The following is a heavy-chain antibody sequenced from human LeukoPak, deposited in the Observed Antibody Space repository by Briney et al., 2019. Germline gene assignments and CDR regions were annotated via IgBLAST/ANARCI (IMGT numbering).Heavy chain of an antibody. CDR2: IYYSGST. J-gene: IGHJ5*02. CDR1: GGSISSYY. Sequence: SETLSLTCTVSGGSISSYYWSWIRQPPGKGLEWIGYIYYSGSTNYNPSLKSRVTISVDTSKNQFSLKLSSVTAADTAVYYCARFCSLAGANWFDPWGQGTLVTVSS. CDR3: ARFCSLAGANWFDP. D-gene: IGHD1-26*01. V-gene: IGHV4-59*01.